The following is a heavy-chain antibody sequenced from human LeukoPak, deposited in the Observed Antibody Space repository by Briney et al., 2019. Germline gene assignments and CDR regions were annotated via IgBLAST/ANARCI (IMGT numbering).Heavy chain of an antibody. Sequence: TSETLSLTCTVSRGSISSGFYYWNWIRQPAGKGLEWIGRIFISGSTNYNPSLKSRVTISVDTSKNQFSLKLTSVTAADTAVYYCAKDRRSGSHGDAFDIWGQGIMVTVSS. CDR3: AKDRRSGSHGDAFDI. V-gene: IGHV4-61*02. CDR2: IFISGST. D-gene: IGHD1-26*01. J-gene: IGHJ3*02. CDR1: RGSISSGFYY.